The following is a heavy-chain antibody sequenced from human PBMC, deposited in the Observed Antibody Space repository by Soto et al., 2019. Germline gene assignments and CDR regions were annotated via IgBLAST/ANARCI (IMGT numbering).Heavy chain of an antibody. CDR1: GFPFSGYA. CDR3: ARRSSGWYFDY. J-gene: IGHJ4*02. V-gene: IGHV3-23*01. CDR2: ISGSGGST. Sequence: EVQLLESGGGLVQPGGSLSLPCPASGFPFSGYAMNWVRQAPGKGLEWVSVISGSGGSTYYADSVKGRFTISRDNSKNTLYLQMNSLRAEDTAVYYCARRSSGWYFDYWGQGTLVTVSS. D-gene: IGHD6-19*01.